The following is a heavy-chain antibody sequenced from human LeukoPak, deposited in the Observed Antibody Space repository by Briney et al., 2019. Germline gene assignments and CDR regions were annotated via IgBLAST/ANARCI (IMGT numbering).Heavy chain of an antibody. CDR1: GGSFSGCY. CDR3: ARGRKGMYYYGSGSCFFDY. Sequence: PSETLSLTCAVYGGSFSGCYWSWIRQPPGKGLEWIGEINHSGSTNYNPSLKSRVTISVDTSKNQFSLKLSSVTAADTAVYYCARGRKGMYYYGSGSCFFDYWGQGTLVTVSS. D-gene: IGHD3-10*01. J-gene: IGHJ4*02. V-gene: IGHV4-34*01. CDR2: INHSGST.